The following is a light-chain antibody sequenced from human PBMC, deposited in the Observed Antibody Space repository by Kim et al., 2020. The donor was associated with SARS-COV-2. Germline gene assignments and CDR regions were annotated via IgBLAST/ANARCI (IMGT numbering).Light chain of an antibody. CDR2: DVY. Sequence: GQSYTITCTGTSRDVGGYGLVSWYQQFPGKAPKLIIYDVYNRPSAVPDRFSGSKSGNTASLTISGLQTEDEADYYCCSYAGSFSWVFGGGTQLTVL. J-gene: IGLJ3*02. CDR1: SRDVGGYGL. V-gene: IGLV2-11*01. CDR3: CSYAGSFSWV.